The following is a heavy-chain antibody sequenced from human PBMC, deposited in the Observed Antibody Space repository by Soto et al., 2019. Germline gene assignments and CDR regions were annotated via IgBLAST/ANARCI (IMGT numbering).Heavy chain of an antibody. Sequence: SETLSLTCTVSGGSISSGGYYWSWIRQHPGKGLEWIGYIYYSGSTYYNPSLKSRVTISVDTSKNQFSLKLSSVTAADTAVYYCARLDLDSSRYFQYYWGQGTLVTVSS. CDR2: IYYSGST. D-gene: IGHD6-13*01. J-gene: IGHJ4*02. CDR3: ARLDLDSSRYFQYY. V-gene: IGHV4-31*03. CDR1: GGSISSGGYY.